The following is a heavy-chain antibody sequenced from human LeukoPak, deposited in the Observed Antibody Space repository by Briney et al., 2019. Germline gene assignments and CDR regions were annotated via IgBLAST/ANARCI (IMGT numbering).Heavy chain of an antibody. CDR3: ARVDFGGPYDY. D-gene: IGHD3-16*01. V-gene: IGHV3-21*01. CDR1: GFTFSSYS. J-gene: IGHJ4*02. Sequence: GGSLRLSCTASGFTFSSYSMNWVRQAPGKGLEWVSSISSSSSYIYYADSVKGRFTISRDNAKNSLYLQMNSLRAEDTAVYYCARVDFGGPYDYWGQGTLVTVSS. CDR2: ISSSSSYI.